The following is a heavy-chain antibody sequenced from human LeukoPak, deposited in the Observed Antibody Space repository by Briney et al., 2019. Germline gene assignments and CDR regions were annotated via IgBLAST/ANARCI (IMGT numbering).Heavy chain of an antibody. Sequence: ASVEVSCTAPGYTFTGYYMHWVRQAPGQGLEWMGWINPNSGGTNYAQKFQGRVTMTRDTSISTAYMELSRLRSDDTAVYYCARAGYYYGSSGYCDYWGQGTLVTVSS. CDR1: GYTFTGYY. D-gene: IGHD3-22*01. CDR2: INPNSGGT. V-gene: IGHV1-2*02. CDR3: ARAGYYYGSSGYCDY. J-gene: IGHJ4*02.